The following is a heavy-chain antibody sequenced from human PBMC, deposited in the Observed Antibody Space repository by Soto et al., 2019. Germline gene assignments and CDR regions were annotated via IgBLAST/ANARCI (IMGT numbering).Heavy chain of an antibody. J-gene: IGHJ1*01. D-gene: IGHD6-19*01. V-gene: IGHV3-33*01. CDR2: IRHDGTDS. Sequence: QVQLVESGGGVVQPGRSLRLACAVSGFTFRSYAMHWVRQAPGKGLEWVTAIRHDGTDSYYADSVKGRFTISRDNSKSTRYLQTYSLRVEDTAVYYCARERDGYSSGGGCLHLCGQGTVVTVSS. CDR1: GFTFRSYA. CDR3: ARERDGYSSGGGCLHL.